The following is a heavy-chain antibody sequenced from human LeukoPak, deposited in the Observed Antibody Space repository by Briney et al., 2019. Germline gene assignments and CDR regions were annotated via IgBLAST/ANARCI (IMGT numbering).Heavy chain of an antibody. J-gene: IGHJ3*02. CDR2: ISYDGSNK. D-gene: IGHD4-17*01. CDR1: GFTFSSYG. Sequence: GGSLRLSCAASGFTFSSYGMHWVRQAPGKGLEWGAVISYDGSNKYYADSVKGRFTISRDNSKNTLYLQMNSLRAEDTAVYYCAKGYGAVRSAFDIWGQGTMVTVSS. CDR3: AKGYGAVRSAFDI. V-gene: IGHV3-30*18.